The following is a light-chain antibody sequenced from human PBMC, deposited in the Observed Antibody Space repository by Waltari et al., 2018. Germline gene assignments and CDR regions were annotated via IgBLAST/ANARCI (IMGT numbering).Light chain of an antibody. CDR3: QQYDNLPFT. J-gene: IGKJ3*01. Sequence: AIQMTQSPSSLSASVGDRVTITCRASQGIRYDLGWYQQKPGKAPKLLIYAASSLQSGVPSRFSGSGSGADFTFTISSLQPEDIATYYCQQYDNLPFTFGPGTKVDIK. CDR1: QGIRYD. V-gene: IGKV1-6*01. CDR2: AAS.